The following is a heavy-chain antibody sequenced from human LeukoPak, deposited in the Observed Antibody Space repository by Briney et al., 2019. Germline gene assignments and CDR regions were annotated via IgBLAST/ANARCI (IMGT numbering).Heavy chain of an antibody. CDR3: ASDFTIFGVVTAGGGDY. Sequence: ASVKVSCKASGYTFTGYYMHWVRQAPGQGLEWMGWINPNSGGTNYAQKFQGRVTMTRDTSISTAYMELSRLRSDDTAVYYCASDFTIFGVVTAGGGDYWGQGTLVTVSS. CDR1: GYTFTGYY. J-gene: IGHJ4*02. CDR2: INPNSGGT. V-gene: IGHV1-2*02. D-gene: IGHD3-3*01.